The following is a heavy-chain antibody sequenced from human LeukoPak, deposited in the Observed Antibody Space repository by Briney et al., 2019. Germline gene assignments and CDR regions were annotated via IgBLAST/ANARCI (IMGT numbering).Heavy chain of an antibody. Sequence: GASVTVPCKASGYTFTSYGINWVRQAPGQGLEWMGWISAYNGNTNYAQELQGRVTMTTDTSTTTAYMELRSLRSDDTAVYYCARPQEEDGYNYNWAFDYWGQGTLVTVSS. D-gene: IGHD5-24*01. V-gene: IGHV1-18*01. CDR3: ARPQEEDGYNYNWAFDY. CDR2: ISAYNGNT. CDR1: GYTFTSYG. J-gene: IGHJ4*02.